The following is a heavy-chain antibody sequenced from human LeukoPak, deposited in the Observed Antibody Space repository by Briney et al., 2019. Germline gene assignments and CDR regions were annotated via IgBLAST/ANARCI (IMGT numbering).Heavy chain of an antibody. V-gene: IGHV3-7*01. J-gene: IGHJ6*03. CDR2: INKDGNKK. CDR1: GFTFSTYW. CDR3: ARDDYNFWSGSYDYYYYYMDV. Sequence: PGGSLRLSCAASGFTFSTYWMSWVRQAPGKGLEWVANINKDGNKKYYVDSVKGRFTISRDNAKKSLYLQMNSLKAEDTAVYYCARDDYNFWSGSYDYYYYYMDVWGKGTTVTASS. D-gene: IGHD3-3*01.